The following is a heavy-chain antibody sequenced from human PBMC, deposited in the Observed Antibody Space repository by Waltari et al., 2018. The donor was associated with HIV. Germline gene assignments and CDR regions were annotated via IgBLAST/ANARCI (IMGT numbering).Heavy chain of an antibody. CDR2: INSDGSST. CDR3: ASLYNYVWGSPPPFDY. Sequence: EVQLVESGGGLVQPVGSLRLSCAASVFTFSIIWFHWVRKAPGKELVWVARINSDGSSTNYADSVKGRFTISRDNAKNTVYLQMNSLRAEDTALYYCASLYNYVWGSPPPFDYWGQGTLVTVSS. J-gene: IGHJ4*02. CDR1: VFTFSIIW. D-gene: IGHD3-16*01. V-gene: IGHV3-74*01.